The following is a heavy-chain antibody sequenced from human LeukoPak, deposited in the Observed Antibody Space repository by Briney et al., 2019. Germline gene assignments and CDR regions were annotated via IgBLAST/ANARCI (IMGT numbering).Heavy chain of an antibody. D-gene: IGHD3-9*01. CDR2: INHSGST. CDR3: ARAGVGLLRYFDWLPPFDP. CDR1: GGSFSGYY. J-gene: IGHJ5*02. V-gene: IGHV4-34*01. Sequence: PSETLSLTCAVYGGSFSGYYWSWIRQPPGKGLEWIGEINHSGSTNCNPSLKSRVTISVDTSKNQFSLKLSSVTAADTAVYYCARAGVGLLRYFDWLPPFDPWGQGTLVTVSS.